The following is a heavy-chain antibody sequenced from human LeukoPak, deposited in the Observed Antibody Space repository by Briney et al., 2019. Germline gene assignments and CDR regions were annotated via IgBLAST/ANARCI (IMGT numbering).Heavy chain of an antibody. CDR2: ISGSGGST. CDR3: AKRSPQALVLKSSYFDY. J-gene: IGHJ4*02. Sequence: GGSLRLSCAASGFTFSSYAMSWVRQAPGKGLEWVSAISGSGGSTYYADSVKGRFTISRDNSKNTLYLQMNSLRAEDTAVYYCAKRSPQALVLKSSYFDYWAQATLVTVNS. V-gene: IGHV3-23*01. CDR1: GFTFSSYA. D-gene: IGHD1-14*01.